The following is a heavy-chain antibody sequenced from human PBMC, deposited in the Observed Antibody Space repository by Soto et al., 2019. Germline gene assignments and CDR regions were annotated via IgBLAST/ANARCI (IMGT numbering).Heavy chain of an antibody. D-gene: IGHD3-10*01. V-gene: IGHV3-9*01. CDR2: MSWNSASI. Sequence: EVQLVESGGGLVQPGRSRRLSWAAARLTFDDYAMHWVRQAPGKRLEWVSGMSWNSASIGYADSVKGRFTISRHNSKNCLYGQKNRLSSGDTALYYCAKAMVRGVMCFDYWGQGNLVTVSS. CDR1: RLTFDDYA. CDR3: AKAMVRGVMCFDY. J-gene: IGHJ4*02.